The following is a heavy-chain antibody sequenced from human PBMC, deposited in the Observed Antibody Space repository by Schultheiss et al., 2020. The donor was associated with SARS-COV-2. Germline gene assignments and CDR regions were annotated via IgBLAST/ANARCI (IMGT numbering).Heavy chain of an antibody. V-gene: IGHV3-23*01. D-gene: IGHD1-26*01. CDR3: VSLYTGSNYLDY. J-gene: IGHJ4*02. CDR1: GFTFSKYA. CDR2: LSGDGGKT. Sequence: GGSLRLSCAASGFTFSKYAMTWVRQAPGKGLEWVSGLSGDGGKTYYAESVRGRFTISRDNSKNTVYLQMNSLRAEDTAVYYCVSLYTGSNYLDYWGQGALVTVSS.